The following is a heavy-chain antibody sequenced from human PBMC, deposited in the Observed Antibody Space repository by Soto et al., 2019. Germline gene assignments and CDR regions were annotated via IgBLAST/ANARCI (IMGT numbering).Heavy chain of an antibody. Sequence: EVQLLESGGGLVQPGGSLRLSCATSGFSFSTYPMSWVRQAPGKGLEWVTAISGNGRGTSYADSVKGRFTILRDNSKNTLYLQMNSLRAEDTAVYYCVKKRSYDRSNYDHFDYWCQGTRVTVSS. J-gene: IGHJ4*02. V-gene: IGHV3-23*01. CDR3: VKKRSYDRSNYDHFDY. CDR1: GFSFSTYP. CDR2: ISGNGRGT. D-gene: IGHD3-22*01.